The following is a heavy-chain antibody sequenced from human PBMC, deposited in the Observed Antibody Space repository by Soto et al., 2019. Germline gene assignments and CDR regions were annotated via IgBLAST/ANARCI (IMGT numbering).Heavy chain of an antibody. CDR2: LSSDSTDI. V-gene: IGHV3-21*01. J-gene: IGHJ6*02. CDR3: VGQRERFGDFDPTLYGLEV. CDR1: GFGFERDT. D-gene: IGHD3-10*01. Sequence: PGGSLRPPCSASGFGFERDTLNWVRQAPGKGLKWLSPLSSDSTDIDDAGSVRCRVTTARDHAQMSLSLHTHSPGVEDTAVYYCVGQRERFGDFDPTLYGLEVWGQGTTVTVSS.